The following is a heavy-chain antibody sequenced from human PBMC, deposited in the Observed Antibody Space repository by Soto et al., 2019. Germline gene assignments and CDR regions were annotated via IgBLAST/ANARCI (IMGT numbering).Heavy chain of an antibody. CDR1: GGSISSSSYY. CDR2: IYYSGST. CDR3: ARHAGSSWKWFDP. V-gene: IGHV4-39*01. Sequence: SETLSLTCTVSGGSISSSSYYWGWIRQPPGKGLEWIGSIYYSGSTYYNPSLKSRVTISVDTSKNQFSLKLSSVTAADTAVYYCARHAGSSWKWFDPWGQGTLVTVSS. J-gene: IGHJ5*02. D-gene: IGHD6-13*01.